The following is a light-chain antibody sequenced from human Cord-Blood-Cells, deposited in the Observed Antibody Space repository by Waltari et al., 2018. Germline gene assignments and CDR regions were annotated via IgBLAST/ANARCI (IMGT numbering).Light chain of an antibody. CDR1: QSISSW. V-gene: IGKV1-5*03. Sequence: DIQMTQSPSTLSASVGDRVTITFRASQSISSWLAWYQQKPGKAPKLLVYKASSLESWVPSRFSGSGSGTEFTLTISSLQPDDFSTYYCQQYNSDPWTFGQGTKVEIK. CDR3: QQYNSDPWT. J-gene: IGKJ1*01. CDR2: KAS.